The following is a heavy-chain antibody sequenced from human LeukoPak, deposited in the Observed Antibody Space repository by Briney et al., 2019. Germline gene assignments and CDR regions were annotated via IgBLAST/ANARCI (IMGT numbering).Heavy chain of an antibody. J-gene: IGHJ4*02. V-gene: IGHV3-30*01. CDR1: GFTFNTYT. D-gene: IGHD1-7*01. CDR3: AREGELQGVSYFDY. CDR2: ISYDGVNT. Sequence: GGSLRLSCAASGFTFNTYTMHWVRQAPGKGPEWVAVISYDGVNTNYADSVKGRFTFSRDNSKNTLYLQMNSLRAEDTAVYYCAREGELQGVSYFDYWGQGTLVTVSS.